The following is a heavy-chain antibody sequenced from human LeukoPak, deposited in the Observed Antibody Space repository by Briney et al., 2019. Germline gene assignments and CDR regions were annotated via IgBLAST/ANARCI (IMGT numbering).Heavy chain of an antibody. CDR1: STYW. J-gene: IGHJ4*02. V-gene: IGHV4-39*02. Sequence: STYWMSWIRQPPGKGLEWIGSIHFSGRAYYNPSLKSRVTISVDTSKNHFSLRLTSVTAADTAVYYCARRGWDSSRHFDYWGQGTLVTVSS. CDR2: IHFSGRA. D-gene: IGHD6-13*01. CDR3: ARRGWDSSRHFDY.